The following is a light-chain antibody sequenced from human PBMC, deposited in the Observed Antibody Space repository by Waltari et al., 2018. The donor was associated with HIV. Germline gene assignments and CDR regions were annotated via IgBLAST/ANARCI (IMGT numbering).Light chain of an antibody. J-gene: IGLJ1*01. CDR3: CSYAGGNSYV. Sequence: QSALTQPASVSASPGPSITISCTGTSSDVGNYNFVSWYRQFPDKAPQLLIFEVNKRPSGVSNRFSGSKSGNSASLTIAGLLADDEADYYCCSYAGGNSYVFGTGTKVTVL. CDR2: EVN. CDR1: SSDVGNYNF. V-gene: IGLV2-23*02.